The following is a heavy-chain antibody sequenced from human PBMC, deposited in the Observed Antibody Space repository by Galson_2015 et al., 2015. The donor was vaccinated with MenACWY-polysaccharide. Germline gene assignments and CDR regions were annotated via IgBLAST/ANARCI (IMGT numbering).Heavy chain of an antibody. Sequence: SLRLSCAASGVTFSNYGMHWVRQAPGKGLEWVAVISYDGGTKYYADSVKGRFTISIDKSRNTLYLQMDSLRPEDTAVYFCAREGDTYRSGRYGSWGQGTLVTVSS. CDR1: GVTFSNYG. CDR3: AREGDTYRSGRYGS. V-gene: IGHV3-30*03. CDR2: ISYDGGTK. D-gene: IGHD6-13*01. J-gene: IGHJ4*02.